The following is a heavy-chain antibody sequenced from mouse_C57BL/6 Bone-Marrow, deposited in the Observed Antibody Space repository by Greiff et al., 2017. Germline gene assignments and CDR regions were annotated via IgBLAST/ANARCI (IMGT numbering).Heavy chain of an antibody. CDR2: IYPRSGNT. V-gene: IGHV1-81*01. CDR1: GYTFTSYG. CDR3: ARDLGYFDV. J-gene: IGHJ1*03. Sequence: VQRQESGAELVRPGASVKLSCKASGYTFTSYGISWVKQRTGQGLEWIGEIYPRSGNTYYNQKFKGKATLTADKSSSTAYMELRKLTSEDSAVYFGARDLGYFDVWGTGTTVTVSS.